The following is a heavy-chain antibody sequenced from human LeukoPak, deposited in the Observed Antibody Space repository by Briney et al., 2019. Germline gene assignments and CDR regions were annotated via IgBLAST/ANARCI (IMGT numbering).Heavy chain of an antibody. J-gene: IGHJ4*02. D-gene: IGHD1-14*01. V-gene: IGHV4-61*02. CDR1: GGSISSGSYY. Sequence: PSQTPSLTCTVSGGSISSGSYYWSWIRQPAGTGLEWIGRIYTSGSTNYNPSLKSRVTISVDTSKNQFSLKLSSVTAADTAVYYCARESLSANNGILSDYWGQGTLVTVSS. CDR3: ARESLSANNGILSDY. CDR2: IYTSGST.